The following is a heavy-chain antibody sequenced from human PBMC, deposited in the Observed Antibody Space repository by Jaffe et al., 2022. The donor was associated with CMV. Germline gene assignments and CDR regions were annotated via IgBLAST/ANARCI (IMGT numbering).Heavy chain of an antibody. CDR1: GGTFNNYG. Sequence: QVQLVQSGAEVKTPGSSVRVSCKASGGTFNNYGINWVRQAPGQGLEWMGRIIPFITVPNYAQKFQDRVTISADEFTNTVYMELSSLTSKDTAVYYCAREGLSVAKRGPYYNFHLDVWGKGTTVTVSS. V-gene: IGHV1-69*09. CDR2: IIPFITVP. D-gene: IGHD3-10*01. CDR3: AREGLSVAKRGPYYNFHLDV. J-gene: IGHJ6*04.